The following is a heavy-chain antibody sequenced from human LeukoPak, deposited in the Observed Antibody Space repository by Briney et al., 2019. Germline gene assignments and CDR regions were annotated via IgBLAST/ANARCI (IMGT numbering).Heavy chain of an antibody. V-gene: IGHV1-24*01. CDR1: GNSLSETS. CDR3: ATADKWEPLDY. J-gene: IGHJ4*02. Sequence: GASVKASCQVSGNSLSETSIHWVRQAPGQWLEWMGGFDPEDGEPIFAQRFQGRFSMTEDTSADTAYMELSSLRPEDTAVYYCATADKWEPLDYWGQGTLVTVSS. CDR2: FDPEDGEP. D-gene: IGHD1-26*01.